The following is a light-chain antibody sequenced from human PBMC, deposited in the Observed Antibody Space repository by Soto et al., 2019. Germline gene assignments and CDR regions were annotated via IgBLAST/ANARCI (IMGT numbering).Light chain of an antibody. J-gene: IGKJ2*01. CDR3: QQYGTSPRT. V-gene: IGKV3-20*01. CDR1: QSVSNNH. Sequence: EIVLTQSPGTLSLSPGERVTLSCRASQSVSNNHLAWYQQKPGQAPRLLFYGTSNRATGIPDRFSGGGSGTDFTLTISRLEPEDFAVYFCQQYGTSPRTFGQGTKVDNK. CDR2: GTS.